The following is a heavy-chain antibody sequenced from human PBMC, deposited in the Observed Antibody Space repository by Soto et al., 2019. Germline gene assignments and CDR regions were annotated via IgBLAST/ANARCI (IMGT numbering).Heavy chain of an antibody. CDR3: VTGIAAVRGSSRFAFDI. CDR2: ISSNGGST. J-gene: IGHJ3*02. Sequence: GGSLRLSCAASGFTFSSYAMHWVRQAPGKGLEYVSAISSNGGSTYYANSVKGRFTISRDNSKNTLYLQMGSLRAEDMAVYYCVTGIAAVRGSSRFAFDIWGQGTTVTVSS. CDR1: GFTFSSYA. V-gene: IGHV3-64*01. D-gene: IGHD6-13*01.